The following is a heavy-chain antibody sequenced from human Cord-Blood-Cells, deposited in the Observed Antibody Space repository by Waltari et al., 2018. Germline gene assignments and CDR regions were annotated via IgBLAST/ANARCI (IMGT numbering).Heavy chain of an antibody. D-gene: IGHD3-10*01. Sequence: EVQLLESGGGLVQPGGHRRLDWPALVSTASSIVRNGVVTAPGKGLEWVSYISSSSSTIYYADSVKGRFTISRDNAKNSLYLQMNSLRDEDTAVYYCARGQVGSDNWFDPWGQGTLVTVSS. V-gene: IGHV3-48*02. CDR2: ISSSSSTI. J-gene: IGHJ5*02. CDR1: VSTASSIV. CDR3: ARGQVGSDNWFDP.